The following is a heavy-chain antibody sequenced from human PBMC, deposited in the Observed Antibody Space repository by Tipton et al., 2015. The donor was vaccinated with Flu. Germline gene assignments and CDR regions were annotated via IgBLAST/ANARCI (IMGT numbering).Heavy chain of an antibody. CDR2: IYYSGST. CDR3: ARGGSGYPPGGMDV. CDR1: GGSISSGGYY. V-gene: IGHV4-31*02. J-gene: IGHJ6*02. Sequence: LRLSCTVSGGSISSGGYYWSWIRQHPGKGLEWIGYIYYSGSTYYNPSLKSRVTISVDTSKNQFSLKLSSVTAADTAVYSCARGGSGYPPGGMDVWGQGTTVTVSS. D-gene: IGHD3-22*01.